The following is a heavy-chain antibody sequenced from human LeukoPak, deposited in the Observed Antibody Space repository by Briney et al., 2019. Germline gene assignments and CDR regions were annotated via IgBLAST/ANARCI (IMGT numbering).Heavy chain of an antibody. CDR2: IYNIRTT. V-gene: IGHV4-39*07. Sequence: SETLSLTCNVSGGSVTSNNFHWGWIRQPPGKGLEWIGIIYNIRTTSYSPSLKSRVTISVDTSKNQFSLKMTSMTAADTAMYFCARRMIMVRDAFDRWGPGTMVTVSS. J-gene: IGHJ3*02. CDR3: ARRMIMVRDAFDR. CDR1: GGSVTSNNFH. D-gene: IGHD3-10*01.